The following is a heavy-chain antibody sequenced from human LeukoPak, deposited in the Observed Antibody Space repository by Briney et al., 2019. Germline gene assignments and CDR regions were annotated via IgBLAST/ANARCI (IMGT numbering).Heavy chain of an antibody. CDR1: GFTFSSYA. V-gene: IGHV3-23*01. Sequence: PGGSLRLSCAASGFTFSSYAMSWVRQAPGKGLEWVSAISASGDFTYYADSVKGRFTISRDFFRNTLYLQMDSLSAEDTAVYYCAKSPKVGPTGVFDDWGQGTLVAVAS. CDR3: AKSPKVGPTGVFDD. D-gene: IGHD1-26*01. CDR2: ISASGDFT. J-gene: IGHJ4*02.